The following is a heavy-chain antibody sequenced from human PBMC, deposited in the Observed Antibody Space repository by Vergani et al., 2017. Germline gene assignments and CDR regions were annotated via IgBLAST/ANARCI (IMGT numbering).Heavy chain of an antibody. Sequence: QVQLQESGPGLVKPPGTLSLTCAVSGDSISSNNCWTGVRPPPGKGLEWIGEICHTEDTKYSPSRKSRVTVSVDESRNLFSLMLNSVTAADTAVYYCATIGYRRWGYYFDYWGQGILVTVSS. J-gene: IGHJ4*02. CDR2: ICHTEDT. CDR1: GDSISSNNC. CDR3: ATIGYRRWGYYFDY. D-gene: IGHD5-12*01. V-gene: IGHV4-4*03.